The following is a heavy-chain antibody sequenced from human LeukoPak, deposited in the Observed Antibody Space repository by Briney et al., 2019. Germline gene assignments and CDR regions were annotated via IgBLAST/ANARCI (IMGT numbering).Heavy chain of an antibody. J-gene: IGHJ1*01. V-gene: IGHV3-30-3*01. CDR2: ISYGGSNK. CDR1: GFTFSSYA. Sequence: PGGSLRLSCAASGFTFSSYAMHWVRQAPGKGLEWVAVISYGGSNKYYADSVKGRFTISRDNSKNTLYLQMNSLRAEDTAVYYCARGPGSIVVVPAARLYFQHWGQGTLVTVSS. D-gene: IGHD2-2*01. CDR3: ARGPGSIVVVPAARLYFQH.